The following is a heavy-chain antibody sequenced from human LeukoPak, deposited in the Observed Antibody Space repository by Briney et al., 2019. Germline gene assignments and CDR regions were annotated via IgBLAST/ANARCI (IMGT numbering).Heavy chain of an antibody. Sequence: PSETLSLTCTVSGGSISSYYWSWIRQPPGKGLEWIGYIYYSGSTNYNPSLKSRVTISVDTSKNQFSLKLSSVTAADTAVYYCARRSRLTRNDYSTYYYYYYYMDVWGKGTTVTVSS. D-gene: IGHD4-11*01. CDR1: GGSISSYY. CDR2: IYYSGST. V-gene: IGHV4-59*01. J-gene: IGHJ6*03. CDR3: ARRSRLTRNDYSTYYYYYYYMDV.